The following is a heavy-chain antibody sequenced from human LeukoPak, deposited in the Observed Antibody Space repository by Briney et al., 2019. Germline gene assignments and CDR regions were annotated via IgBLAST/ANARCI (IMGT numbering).Heavy chain of an antibody. Sequence: GGSLRLACAASGFTFSSYWMSWVRQAPGKGLEWVANIKQDGSEKYYVDSVKGRFTISRDNAKNSLYLQMNSLKTEDTAVYYCTRDPRGSYGPDAFDIWGQGTMVTVSS. D-gene: IGHD1-26*01. CDR3: TRDPRGSYGPDAFDI. V-gene: IGHV3-7*03. CDR2: IKQDGSEK. CDR1: GFTFSSYW. J-gene: IGHJ3*02.